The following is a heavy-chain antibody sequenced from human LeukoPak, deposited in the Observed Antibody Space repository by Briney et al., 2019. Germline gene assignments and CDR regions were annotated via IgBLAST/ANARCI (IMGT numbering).Heavy chain of an antibody. CDR2: ISTDGDST. CDR3: AKDQREEMPTISDY. CDR1: GFTFSSYA. Sequence: GGSLRLSCSAAGFTFSSYAMHWVRQAPGKGLEYVSAISTDGDSTYYADSVKGRFTISRDNSKNTLYVQMNSLRAEDTAVYYCAKDQREEMPTISDYWGQGTLVTVST. D-gene: IGHD5-24*01. J-gene: IGHJ4*02. V-gene: IGHV3-64*04.